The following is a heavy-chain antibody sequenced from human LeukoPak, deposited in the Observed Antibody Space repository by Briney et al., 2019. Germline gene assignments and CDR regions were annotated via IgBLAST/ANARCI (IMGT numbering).Heavy chain of an antibody. D-gene: IGHD3-22*01. J-gene: IGHJ4*02. CDR1: GFTFSSYS. V-gene: IGHV3-48*01. CDR2: ISSSSSTI. CDR3: ARGEYYYDSSGYGVFDY. Sequence: GGSLRLSCAASGFTFSSYSMNWVRQAPGKGLEWVSYISSSSSTIYYADSVKGRFTISRDNAKNSLYLQMNSLRAEDTAVYYCARGEYYYDSSGYGVFDYWGQGTLVTVSS.